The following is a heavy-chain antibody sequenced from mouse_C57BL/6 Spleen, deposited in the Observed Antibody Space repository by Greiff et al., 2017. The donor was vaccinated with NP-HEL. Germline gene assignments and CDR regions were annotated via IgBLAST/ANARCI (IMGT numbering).Heavy chain of an antibody. V-gene: IGHV1-26*01. Sequence: EVKLQQSGPELVKPGASVKISCKASGYTFTDYYMNWVKQSHGKSLEWIGDINPNNGGTSYNQKFKGKATLTVDTSSSTAYMELRSLTSEDSAVYYCARSLLHFDYWGQGTTLTVSS. D-gene: IGHD2-10*01. CDR2: INPNNGGT. CDR1: GYTFTDYY. J-gene: IGHJ2*01. CDR3: ARSLLHFDY.